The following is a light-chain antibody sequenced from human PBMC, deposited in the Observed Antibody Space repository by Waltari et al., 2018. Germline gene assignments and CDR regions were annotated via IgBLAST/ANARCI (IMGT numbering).Light chain of an antibody. CDR1: LSVSST. CDR3: QHYVRLPVT. CDR2: GAS. V-gene: IGKV3-20*01. J-gene: IGKJ1*01. Sequence: SCRASLSVSSTLAWYQQKPGQAPRLLSYGASTSAPGIPNRFSGSGSGTDFSLTISRLEPEDFAVYYCQHYVRLPVTFGQGSKVEIK.